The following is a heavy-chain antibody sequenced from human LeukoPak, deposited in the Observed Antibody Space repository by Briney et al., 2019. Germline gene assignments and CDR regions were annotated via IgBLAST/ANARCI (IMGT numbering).Heavy chain of an antibody. D-gene: IGHD1-26*01. J-gene: IGHJ4*02. CDR1: GGSISSGGYS. CDR3: ARSNYGTYSTPHIDN. V-gene: IGHV4-30-4*07. CDR2: IYSSGST. Sequence: SETLSLTCAVSGGSISSGGYSWSWIRQPPGKGLEWIGYIYSSGSTYYNPSLKSRVTMSVDTSKNHFSLRLSSVTAADTALYYCARSNYGTYSTPHIDNWGQGTLVTVSS.